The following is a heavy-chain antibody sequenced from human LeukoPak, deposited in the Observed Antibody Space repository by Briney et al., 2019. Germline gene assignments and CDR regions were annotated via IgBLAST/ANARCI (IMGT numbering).Heavy chain of an antibody. CDR2: IYSGGST. CDR1: GFTVSSNY. J-gene: IGHJ6*03. CDR3: ASGSGSYRTPYYYMDV. V-gene: IGHV3-53*01. Sequence: GGSLRLSCVASGFTVSSNYMSRVRQAPGKGLEWVSVIYSGGSTYYADSVKGRFTISRDNSKNTLYLQMNSLRAEDTAVYYCASGSGSYRTPYYYMDVWGTGTTVTVSS. D-gene: IGHD3-10*01.